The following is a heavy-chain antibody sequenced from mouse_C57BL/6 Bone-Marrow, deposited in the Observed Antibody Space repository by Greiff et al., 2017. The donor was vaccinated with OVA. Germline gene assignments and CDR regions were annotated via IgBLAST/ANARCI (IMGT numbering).Heavy chain of an antibody. CDR1: GYTFTNYW. CDR2: IYPGGGYT. CDR3: ARGPHGSSYGYFDV. D-gene: IGHD1-1*01. Sequence: VQLQQSGSELVRPGTSVKMSCKASGYTFTNYWIGWAKQRPGHGLECIGDIYPGGGYTNYNEKFKGKATLTADKSSSTAYMQFSSLTSEDSAIYYCARGPHGSSYGYFDVWGTGTTVTVSS. J-gene: IGHJ1*03. V-gene: IGHV1-63*01.